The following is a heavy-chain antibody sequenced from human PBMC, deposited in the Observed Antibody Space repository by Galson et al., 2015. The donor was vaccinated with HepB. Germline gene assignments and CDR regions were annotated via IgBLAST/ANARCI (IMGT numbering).Heavy chain of an antibody. CDR3: ARDGNYGAQGDH. D-gene: IGHD4-17*01. J-gene: IGHJ4*02. V-gene: IGHV3-48*03. Sequence: WVRQAPGKGLEWVSYISPSGSTMYYADSVKGRFTISRDNAKNSLYLQMNSLRAEDTAVYYCARDGNYGAQGDHWGQGTLVTVSS. CDR2: ISPSGSTM.